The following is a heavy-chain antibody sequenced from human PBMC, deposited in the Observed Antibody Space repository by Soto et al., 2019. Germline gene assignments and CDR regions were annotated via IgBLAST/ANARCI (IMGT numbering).Heavy chain of an antibody. CDR2: IRNKANSYTT. CDR1: GFTFSDHY. CDR3: ARDSGKGASFAS. Sequence: EVQLVESGGGLVQPGGSQRLSCAASGFTFSDHYMDWVRQAPGKGLEWVGRIRNKANSYTTDYAASVKGRFTIARAYSRDSMDLQMNSLKTEDTDIYYCARDSGKGASFASWGHGPLSTFSS. J-gene: IGHJ4*01. D-gene: IGHD1-26*01. V-gene: IGHV3-72*01.